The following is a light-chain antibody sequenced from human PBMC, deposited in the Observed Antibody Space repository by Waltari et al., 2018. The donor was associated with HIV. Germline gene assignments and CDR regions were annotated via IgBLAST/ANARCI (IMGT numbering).Light chain of an antibody. CDR1: ALPTQS. CDR3: ESADSSLWV. V-gene: IGLV3-25*03. Sequence: SYELTQPPSVSVSPGQTARNTCSGDALPTQSAYWYQQKAGQAPVLVIYKDSERPSGIPERFSGSSSGTTVTLTISGVQAEDEADYYCESADSSLWVFGGGTKLTVL. J-gene: IGLJ3*02. CDR2: KDS.